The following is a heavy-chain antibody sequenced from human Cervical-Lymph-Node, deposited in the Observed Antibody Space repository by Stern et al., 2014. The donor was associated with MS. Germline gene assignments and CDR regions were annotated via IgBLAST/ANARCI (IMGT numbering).Heavy chain of an antibody. D-gene: IGHD6-13*01. J-gene: IGHJ4*02. CDR3: ALSSETSDRWYSLGYAL. CDR2: VIPVLGTP. CDR1: GGAFSKFP. Sequence: QVQLVQSGAEVTKTGSSVKVSCKASGGAFSKFPSSWVRQAQGQGLEWMGGVIPVLGTPTYSQDFMCRVTCTADVSTSTVYMELSMLRSDDTAVYSCALSSETSDRWYSLGYALWGQGTLVTVSS. V-gene: IGHV1-69*01.